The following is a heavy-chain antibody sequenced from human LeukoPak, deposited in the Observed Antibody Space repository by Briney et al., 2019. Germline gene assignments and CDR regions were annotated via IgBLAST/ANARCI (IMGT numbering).Heavy chain of an antibody. D-gene: IGHD3-16*02. V-gene: IGHV4-4*07. CDR3: ARFAYDYVWGSYRSNLYYFDY. CDR2: IYTSGST. Sequence: TLSLTCTVXXGAISSYYWSWIRQPAGKGLEWIGRIYTSGSTNYNPSLKSRVTMSVDTSKNQFSLKLSSVTAADTAVYYCARFAYDYVWGSYRSNLYYFDYWGQGTLVTVSS. J-gene: IGHJ4*02. CDR1: XGAISSYY.